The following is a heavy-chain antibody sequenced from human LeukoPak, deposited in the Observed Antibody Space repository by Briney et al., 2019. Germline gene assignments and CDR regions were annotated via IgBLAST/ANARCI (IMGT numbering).Heavy chain of an antibody. CDR2: IYYSGST. D-gene: IGHD3-22*01. J-gene: IGHJ4*02. Sequence: PSETLSLTCTVSGGSISSGGYYWSWIRQHPGKGLEWIGYIYYSGSTYYNPSLKSRVTISVDTSKNQFSLKLSSVTAADTAVYYCARGPPYYYDSSGYYQTYYFDYWGQGTLVTVSS. V-gene: IGHV4-31*03. CDR1: GGSISSGGYY. CDR3: ARGPPYYYDSSGYYQTYYFDY.